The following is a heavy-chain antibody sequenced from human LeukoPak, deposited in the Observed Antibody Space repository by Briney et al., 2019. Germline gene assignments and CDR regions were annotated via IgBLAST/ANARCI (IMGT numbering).Heavy chain of an antibody. J-gene: IGHJ4*02. V-gene: IGHV1-3*03. CDR3: ARESGYYDSSGYYYTGVPWV. Sequence: GASVKVSCKASGYTFTSYAMHWVRQAPGQRLEWMGWINAGNGNTKYSQEFQGRVTITRDTSASTAYMELSSLRSEDMAVYYCARESGYYDSSGYYYTGVPWVWGQGTLVTVSS. CDR1: GYTFTSYA. D-gene: IGHD3-22*01. CDR2: INAGNGNT.